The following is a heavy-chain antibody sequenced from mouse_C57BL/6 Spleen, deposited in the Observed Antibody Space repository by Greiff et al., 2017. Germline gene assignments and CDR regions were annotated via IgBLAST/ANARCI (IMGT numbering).Heavy chain of an antibody. J-gene: IGHJ2*01. Sequence: EVQLQESGPELVKPGASVKMSCKASGYTFTDYNMHWVKQSHGKSLEWIGYINPNNGGTSYNQKFKGKATLTVNKSSSTAYMELRSLTSEDSAVYYCARYWEGDYFDYWGQGTTLTVSS. CDR2: INPNNGGT. CDR3: ARYWEGDYFDY. D-gene: IGHD4-1*01. CDR1: GYTFTDYN. V-gene: IGHV1-22*01.